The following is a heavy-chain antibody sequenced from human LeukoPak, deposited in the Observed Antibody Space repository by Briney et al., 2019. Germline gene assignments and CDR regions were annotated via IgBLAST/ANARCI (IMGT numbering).Heavy chain of an antibody. CDR3: ASLPPYYYDTSAFGPGEI. CDR1: GFTFSDYY. D-gene: IGHD3-22*01. J-gene: IGHJ3*02. CDR2: IGTSGGNI. V-gene: IGHV3-11*01. Sequence: GGSLRLSCAASGFTFSDYYMSWIRQAPGKGLEWVSYIGTSGGNIYYADSVKGRFTIYRDNAKNSLYLQMNSLRAEDTAVYYCASLPPYYYDTSAFGPGEIWGQGTMVTVSS.